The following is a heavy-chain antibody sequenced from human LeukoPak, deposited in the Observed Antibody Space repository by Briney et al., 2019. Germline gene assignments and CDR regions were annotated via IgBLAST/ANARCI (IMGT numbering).Heavy chain of an antibody. D-gene: IGHD3-16*01. CDR2: ISGSGYYT. CDR1: GSGFTFGNFG. V-gene: IGHV3-23*01. J-gene: IGHJ6*03. CDR3: AKDGSWGDYYFYFYMDV. Sequence: GGSLRLSCEASGSGFTFGNFGMSWVRQAPGKGLEWLSGISGSGYYTHYADSVKGRFTISRDNSKNTVYIQMNNLRAEDTAVYYCAKDGSWGDYYFYFYMDVWGKGTTVTVSS.